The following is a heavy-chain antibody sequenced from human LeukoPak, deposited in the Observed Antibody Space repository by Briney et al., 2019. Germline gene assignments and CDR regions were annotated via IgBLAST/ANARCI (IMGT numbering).Heavy chain of an antibody. V-gene: IGHV4-34*01. CDR2: IDHTGST. J-gene: IGHJ6*03. CDR1: GGSSSGSY. D-gene: IGHD6-13*01. CDR3: ARGRVSSSSWSSTYYYYFYMDV. Sequence: SETLSLTCAVYGGSSSGSYWSWIRQPPGKGLEWIGYIDHTGSTNYNPSLNSRVTISRDTSKNHFSLELSSVTAADTAVYFCARGRVSSSSWSSTYYYYFYMDVWGKGTTVTVSS.